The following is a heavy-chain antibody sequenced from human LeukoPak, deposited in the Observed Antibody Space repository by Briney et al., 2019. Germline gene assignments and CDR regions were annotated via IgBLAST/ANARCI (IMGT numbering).Heavy chain of an antibody. D-gene: IGHD3-22*01. J-gene: IGHJ1*01. CDR2: IYSGGST. CDR3: VKADYYDTSNYYYRYFQY. Sequence: GGSLRLSCAASGFTVSNNYMSWVRQAPGKGLEWVSLIYSGGSTYYADSVRGRFTISRDSSKNTLYLQLNSLRAEDTAVYYCVKADYYDTSNYYYRYFQYWGQGTLVTVSS. CDR1: GFTVSNNY. V-gene: IGHV3-66*01.